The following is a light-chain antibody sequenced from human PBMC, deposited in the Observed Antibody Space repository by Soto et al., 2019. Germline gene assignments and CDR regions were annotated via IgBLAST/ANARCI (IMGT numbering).Light chain of an antibody. J-gene: IGLJ2*01. V-gene: IGLV2-14*03. CDR1: SSDVGAYNY. CDR2: DVS. Sequence: QSALTQPASVSWSPGQSIAISCTGTSSDVGAYNYVSWYQQHPGKAPKLMIHDVSNRPSGISDRFSGSKSGNTASLTISGLQAEDEADYYCSAYTSTKTLLFGGGTKLTVL. CDR3: SAYTSTKTLL.